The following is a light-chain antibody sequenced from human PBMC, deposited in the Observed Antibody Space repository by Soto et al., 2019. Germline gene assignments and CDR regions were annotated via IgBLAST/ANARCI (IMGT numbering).Light chain of an antibody. V-gene: IGLV2-8*01. CDR2: EVS. Sequence: QSVLAQPPSASGSPGQSVTISCTGTSSDVGGYNYVSWYQQHPGKAPKLIISEVSKRPSGVPDRFSGSKSGNTASLTVSGLQAEDEAPYYCTSNEGSNNYVFGTGTKVTVL. J-gene: IGLJ1*01. CDR1: SSDVGGYNY. CDR3: TSNEGSNNYV.